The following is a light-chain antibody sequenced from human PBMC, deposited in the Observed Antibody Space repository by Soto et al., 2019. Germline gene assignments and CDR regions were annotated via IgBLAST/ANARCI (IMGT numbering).Light chain of an antibody. CDR1: SCEVGGYDF. Sequence: QSALAQPRSVSGSPGQSVTLSCTGTSCEVGGYDFVSWYQQYPAKAPKLIIFDVTARTSGVPDRFSGSKSGNSASLTISGLQAEDEADYDCSSYAGSYILGVFGGGAKLTV. J-gene: IGLJ3*02. CDR2: DVT. V-gene: IGLV2-11*01. CDR3: SSYAGSYILGV.